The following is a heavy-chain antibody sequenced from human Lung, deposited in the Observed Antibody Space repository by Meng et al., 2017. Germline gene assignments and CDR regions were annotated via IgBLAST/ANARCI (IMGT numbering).Heavy chain of an antibody. V-gene: IGHV3-15*01. CDR1: GFTFSNAY. D-gene: IGHD5-12*01. Sequence: VRLLECGGGLVKPGGSLRLSCEGSGFTFSNAYMTWVRQVPGKRQEWVGRIKSKPDGETIDYAAPVKGRFTISRDDSKNTVYLQMNSLKTEDTAVYYCSGHIDYWGQGTLVTVSS. CDR2: IKSKPDGETI. J-gene: IGHJ4*02. CDR3: SGHIDY.